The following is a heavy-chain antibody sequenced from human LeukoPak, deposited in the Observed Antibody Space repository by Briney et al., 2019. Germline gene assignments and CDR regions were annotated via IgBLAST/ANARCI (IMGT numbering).Heavy chain of an antibody. V-gene: IGHV3-7*04. J-gene: IGHJ4*02. CDR2: INRDGTEK. CDR3: VRGDWYFES. Sequence: GGSLKLSCATSGFNFSDSRMTWVRQAPGKGLQWVANINRDGTEKHFLDSVEGRFTISRDNAKKSLYLQMSSLRPQDTALYFCVRGDWYFESWGQGTLVTVSS. D-gene: IGHD2-21*01. CDR1: GFNFSDSR.